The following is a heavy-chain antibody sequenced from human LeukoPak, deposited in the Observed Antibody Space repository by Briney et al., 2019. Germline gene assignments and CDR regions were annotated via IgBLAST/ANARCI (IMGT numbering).Heavy chain of an antibody. J-gene: IGHJ6*04. Sequence: SETLSLTCTVSGDSISSTNYYWGWIRQPPGKGLEWIGSIYYSGSTYYNPSLKSRVTISVDTSKNQFSLKLSSVTAADTAVYYCARAVVRGVLDVWGKGTTVTVSS. V-gene: IGHV4-39*07. CDR1: GDSISSTNYY. D-gene: IGHD3-10*01. CDR2: IYYSGST. CDR3: ARAVVRGVLDV.